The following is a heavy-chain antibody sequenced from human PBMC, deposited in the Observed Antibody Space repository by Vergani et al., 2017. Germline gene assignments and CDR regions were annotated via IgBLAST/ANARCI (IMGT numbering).Heavy chain of an antibody. CDR1: GFTFSSYA. CDR3: AGDLGAAAGTHYGFFDY. Sequence: QVQLVESGGGVVQPGRSLRLSCAASGFTFSSYAMHWVRQAPGKGLEWVAVISYDGSNKYYADSVKGRFTISRDNSKNTLYLQMSSLRAEDTAVYYCAGDLGAAAGTHYGFFDYWGQGTLVTVSS. D-gene: IGHD6-13*01. J-gene: IGHJ4*02. V-gene: IGHV3-30-3*01. CDR2: ISYDGSNK.